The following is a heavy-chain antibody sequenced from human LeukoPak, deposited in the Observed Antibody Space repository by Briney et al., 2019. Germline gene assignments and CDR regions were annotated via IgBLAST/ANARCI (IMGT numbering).Heavy chain of an antibody. V-gene: IGHV3-66*01. Sequence: PGGSLRLSCAASGFTVSSNYMSWVRQAPGKGLEWVSVIYSGGSTYYADSVKGRFTIPRDNSENTLYLQMNSLRAEDTAVYYCYSMIVVTIRVINDYWGQGTLVTVSS. D-gene: IGHD3-22*01. CDR1: GFTVSSNY. J-gene: IGHJ4*02. CDR2: IYSGGST. CDR3: YSMIVVTIRVINDY.